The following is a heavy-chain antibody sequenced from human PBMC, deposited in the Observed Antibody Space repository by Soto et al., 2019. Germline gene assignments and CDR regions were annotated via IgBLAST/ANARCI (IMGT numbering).Heavy chain of an antibody. Sequence: VKVSWKASGGTFRSYAISWVRKDHGQGLECMGGIIPIFVTANYAQKLLGRVTITADESTSTAYMKLCSLRSEDTAVYYCARVAIAVAGIRAFDNWDQGTMVTISS. CDR2: IIPIFVTA. CDR3: ARVAIAVAGIRAFDN. V-gene: IGHV1-69*13. D-gene: IGHD6-19*01. J-gene: IGHJ3*02. CDR1: GGTFRSYA.